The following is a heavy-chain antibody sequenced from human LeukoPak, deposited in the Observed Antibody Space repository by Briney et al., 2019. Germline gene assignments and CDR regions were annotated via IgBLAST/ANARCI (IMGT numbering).Heavy chain of an antibody. Sequence: SGPTLVKPTQTLMLTCTISGFSLSTSGVGVGWIRQPPGKAPEWLALIFWDDDKRYSPSLESRLTIIKDTSKNQVVLTMTNMDPVDTATYYCAHRQFWTFNYWGQGTLVTVSS. J-gene: IGHJ4*02. CDR2: IFWDDDK. CDR3: AHRQFWTFNY. D-gene: IGHD3/OR15-3a*01. V-gene: IGHV2-5*02. CDR1: GFSLSTSGVG.